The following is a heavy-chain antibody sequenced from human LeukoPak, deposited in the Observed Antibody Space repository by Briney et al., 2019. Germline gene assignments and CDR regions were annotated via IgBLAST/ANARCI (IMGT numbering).Heavy chain of an antibody. Sequence: SGATLVNPAQTLTLTSNFSGCSRRGPAGGVDWIRRPPGKAREWLSLGYWNDDNKYSPSLRSRLTVTKDSCKNQVVLTMTNMDPVDTATYYCTHSSGWTTDFWGQGILVTVSS. CDR1: GCSRRGPAGG. CDR2: GYWNDDN. CDR3: THSSGWTTDF. V-gene: IGHV2-5*01. D-gene: IGHD6-19*01. J-gene: IGHJ4*02.